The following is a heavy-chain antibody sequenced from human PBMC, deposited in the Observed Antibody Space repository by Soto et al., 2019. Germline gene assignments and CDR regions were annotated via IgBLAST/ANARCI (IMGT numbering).Heavy chain of an antibody. J-gene: IGHJ3*02. D-gene: IGHD6-13*01. CDR2: ISSKGGST. CDR1: GFTFSSYG. V-gene: IGHV3-64D*08. CDR3: VKALKSTASGSRAFDI. Sequence: GGSLRLSCAASGFTFSSYGRHWVRQAPGKGLEYVSAISSKGGSTYDADSVKGRFTISRDNSKNTLYLQMSSLRPEDTAVYYCVKALKSTASGSRAFDIWGQGTMVTVSS.